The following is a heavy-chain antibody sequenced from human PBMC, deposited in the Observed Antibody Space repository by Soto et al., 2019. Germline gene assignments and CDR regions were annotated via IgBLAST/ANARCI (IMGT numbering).Heavy chain of an antibody. CDR3: ARSSHKESWFDP. D-gene: IGHD6-13*01. Sequence: LSETLSLTCTVSGGSVSNFYWNWIRQPAGKRLEWIGRIYTSGSTNYNPSLRSRVTMSIDTSRNQFSLKLNSVTAADTAVYYCARSSHKESWFDPWGQGTLVTVSS. J-gene: IGHJ5*02. CDR2: IYTSGST. V-gene: IGHV4-4*07. CDR1: GGSVSNFY.